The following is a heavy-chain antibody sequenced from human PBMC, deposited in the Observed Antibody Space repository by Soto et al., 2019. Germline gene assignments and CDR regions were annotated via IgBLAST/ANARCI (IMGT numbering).Heavy chain of an antibody. V-gene: IGHV3-23*01. CDR1: GFTFNNYA. CDR2: ISATGGST. Sequence: EVQVLDSGGGLLQPGGSLRLSCAASGFTFNNYAMNWVRQAPGKGLEWVATISATGGSTYYADSVKGRFTISRDNSKNTLYLQMNGLRVEDTAVYYCAKDRLAGNFDYWGQGTQVTVSS. J-gene: IGHJ4*02. CDR3: AKDRLAGNFDY.